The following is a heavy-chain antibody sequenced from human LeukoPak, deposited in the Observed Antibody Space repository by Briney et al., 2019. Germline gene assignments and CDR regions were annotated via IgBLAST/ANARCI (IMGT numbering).Heavy chain of an antibody. V-gene: IGHV3-30-3*01. CDR2: ISYDGSNK. Sequence: GGSLRLSCAASGFTFSSYAMHWVRQAPGKGLEWVAVISYDGSNKYYADSVKGRFTISRDNSKNTLYLQMNSLRAEDTAVYYCARETYSSSPGYFDYWGQGTLVTVSS. D-gene: IGHD6-6*01. CDR3: ARETYSSSPGYFDY. CDR1: GFTFSSYA. J-gene: IGHJ4*02.